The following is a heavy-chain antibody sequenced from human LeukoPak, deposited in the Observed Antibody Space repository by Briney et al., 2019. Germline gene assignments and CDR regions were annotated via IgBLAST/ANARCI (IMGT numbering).Heavy chain of an antibody. CDR3: ARVRGIAPAGREIDY. V-gene: IGHV4-59*01. CDR2: IYYSGST. D-gene: IGHD6-13*01. Sequence: SETLSLTCTVSGGSISSCYWSWIRQPPGKGLEWIGYIYYSGSTNYNPSLKSRVTISVDTSKNQFSLKLSSVTAADTAVYYCARVRGIAPAGREIDYWGQGTLVTVSS. J-gene: IGHJ4*02. CDR1: GGSISSCY.